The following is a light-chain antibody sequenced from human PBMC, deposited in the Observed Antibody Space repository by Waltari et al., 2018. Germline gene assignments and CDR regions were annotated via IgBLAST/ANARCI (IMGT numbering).Light chain of an antibody. CDR3: QQYYSYST. J-gene: IGKJ1*01. Sequence: DIQMTQSPPTLSASVGDRVTITYRASQSISNWLAWYQQKPGKAPKLLIYKASSLESGVPSRFSGSGSGTEFTLTISSLQPDDSASYYCQQYYSYSTFGQGTKVEIK. CDR2: KAS. V-gene: IGKV1-5*03. CDR1: QSISNW.